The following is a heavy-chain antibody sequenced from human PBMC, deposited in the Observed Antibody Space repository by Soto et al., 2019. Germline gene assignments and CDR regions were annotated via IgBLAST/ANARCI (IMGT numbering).Heavy chain of an antibody. CDR1: GYTFTNYG. J-gene: IGHJ6*02. V-gene: IGHV1-18*01. D-gene: IGHD4-4*01. CDR3: ARHGRDYNDYTGGFYSYEMNV. CDR2: INVDNGDT. Sequence: VQLVQSGAEVKQPGASVKVSCKASGYTFTNYGVTWLRQATGQGLEWMGWINVDNGDTHYAQNVQGKATMTTDKSTRTAYMELRSLKSADTAVYYCARHGRDYNDYTGGFYSYEMNVWGQGTTITVSS.